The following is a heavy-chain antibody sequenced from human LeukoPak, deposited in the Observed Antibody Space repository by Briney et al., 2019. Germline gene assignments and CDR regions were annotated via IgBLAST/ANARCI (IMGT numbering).Heavy chain of an antibody. V-gene: IGHV4-59*01. CDR1: GGSISSYY. D-gene: IGHD3-3*01. J-gene: IGHJ4*02. CDR2: IYYSGST. Sequence: PSETLSLTCTVSGGSISSYYWSLIRQPPGKGLEWIGYIYYSGSTNYNPSLKSRVTISVDTSKNQFSLKLSSVTAADTAVYYCASLDFWSGYFDYWGQGTLVTVSS. CDR3: ASLDFWSGYFDY.